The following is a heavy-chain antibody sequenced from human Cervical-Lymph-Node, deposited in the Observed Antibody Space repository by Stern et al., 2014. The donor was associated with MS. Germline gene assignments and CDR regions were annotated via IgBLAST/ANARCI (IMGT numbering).Heavy chain of an antibody. D-gene: IGHD5-12*01. CDR3: ARDVMDIVPYYYGMDV. CDR2: ISYDGSKK. V-gene: IGHV3-30*04. J-gene: IGHJ6*02. CDR1: GFKFSNYA. Sequence: QVQLVQSGGGVVQPGRSLRLSCAASGFKFSNYAMHWVRQAPGKGLEWVAVISYDGSKKYYADSVKGRFTISRDNSKNTVYLQMNSLRAEDTAVFYCARDVMDIVPYYYGMDVWGQGTTVTVSS.